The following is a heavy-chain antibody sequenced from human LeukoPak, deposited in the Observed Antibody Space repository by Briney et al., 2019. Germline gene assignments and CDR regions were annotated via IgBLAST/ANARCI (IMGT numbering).Heavy chain of an antibody. CDR2: TYYSGRT. CDR1: GPSISIGDYY. Sequence: SQSLSLTSTVSGPSISIGDYYWGWLRHPPVNGREWTGYTYYSGRTYHNPSLKSRVTISVDTSKDQFSLKLSSVTAADTAVYYCARYQYYYDSSGTAIGWFDPWGQGSLLTVSS. D-gene: IGHD3-22*01. J-gene: IGHJ5*02. V-gene: IGHV4-30-4*01. CDR3: ARYQYYYDSSGTAIGWFDP.